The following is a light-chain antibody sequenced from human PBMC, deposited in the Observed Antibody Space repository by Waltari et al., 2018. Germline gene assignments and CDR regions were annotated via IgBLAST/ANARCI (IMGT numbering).Light chain of an antibody. V-gene: IGKV3-11*01. J-gene: IGKJ2*01. CDR3: QQRSNWPYT. CDR2: DAS. CDR1: QTVRSY. Sequence: EIVLTQSPATLSLSPGERATLACRASQTVRSYLAWYQQRPGQTPRLLIFDASSRATGISAKFSGSGSGTDFTPTVSNLEPEDFAVYYCQQRSNWPYTFGQGTRVEIK.